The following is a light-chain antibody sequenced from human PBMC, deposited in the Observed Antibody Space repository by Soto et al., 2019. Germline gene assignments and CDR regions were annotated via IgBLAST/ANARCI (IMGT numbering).Light chain of an antibody. V-gene: IGLV1-40*01. CDR3: QSYDSSLSGYV. Sequence: QSVLTQPPSVSEAPGQRVTIYCTGSSSNIGAGYEAHWYQQVPGTAPKLLIYENNNRPSGVPDRFSGSKSGTSASLAITGLHAEDEAEYYCQSYDSSLSGYVFGTGTKLTVL. CDR2: ENN. J-gene: IGLJ1*01. CDR1: SSNIGAGYE.